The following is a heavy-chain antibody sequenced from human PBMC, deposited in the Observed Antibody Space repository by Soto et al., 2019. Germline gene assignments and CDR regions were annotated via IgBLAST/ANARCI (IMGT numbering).Heavy chain of an antibody. Sequence: QVQLQESGQGLVKPSETLSLTCTVSGGSISGGVHSWSWIRQPPGKGLEWIGHIFDSGSTDYNPSLKSRLAVAVDTSKHQFSVSMSSGTAASTSVDYGAKDIILRTNDWYFNLWGRGTLFTVSA. CDR3: AKDIILRTNDWYFNL. V-gene: IGHV4-30-4*01. CDR1: GGSISGGVHS. CDR2: IFDSGST. D-gene: IGHD2-8*01. J-gene: IGHJ2*01.